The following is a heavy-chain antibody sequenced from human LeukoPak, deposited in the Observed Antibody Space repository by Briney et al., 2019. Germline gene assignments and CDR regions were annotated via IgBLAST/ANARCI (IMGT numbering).Heavy chain of an antibody. CDR1: GFTFSPFT. Sequence: GGSLRLSCAASGFTFSPFTMHWFRQPPGKGLEWVSYINTGSTTIYYADSVKGRFTISRDNAKNSLYLHMNSLRAEDTAVYYCARDSSVCEFDVWGQGTMVTVSS. CDR2: INTGSTTI. V-gene: IGHV3-48*01. D-gene: IGHD6-6*01. CDR3: ARDSSVCEFDV. J-gene: IGHJ3*01.